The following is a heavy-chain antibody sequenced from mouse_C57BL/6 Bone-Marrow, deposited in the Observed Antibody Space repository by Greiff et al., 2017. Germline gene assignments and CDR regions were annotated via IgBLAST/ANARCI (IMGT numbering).Heavy chain of an antibody. J-gene: IGHJ2*01. Sequence: EVQGVESGEGLVKPGGSLKLSCAASGFTFSSYAMSWVRQTPEKRLEWVAYISSGGDYIYYADTVKGRFTISRDNARNTLYLQMSSLKSEDTAMYYCTREDPYSNLYFDYWGQGTTLTVSS. CDR1: GFTFSSYA. D-gene: IGHD2-5*01. CDR3: TREDPYSNLYFDY. V-gene: IGHV5-9-1*02. CDR2: ISSGGDYI.